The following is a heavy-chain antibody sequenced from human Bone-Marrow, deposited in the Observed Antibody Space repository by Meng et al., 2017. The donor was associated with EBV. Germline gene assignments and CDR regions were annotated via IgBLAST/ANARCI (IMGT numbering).Heavy chain of an antibody. CDR1: GYTFSSFT. J-gene: IGHJ4*02. V-gene: IGHV1-18*01. CDR2: IHGYSANT. D-gene: IGHD3-10*01. CDR3: VRFSNYVLDH. Sequence: QIQLVQSGGEVQKPGASVRVSCKTSGYTFSSFTLNWVGQVPGQGFEWVGWIHGYSANTHYAQKFHGRVNMSTGTSTDTSYMELKNLRPDDTAIYYCVRFSNYVLDHWGQGTLVTVSS.